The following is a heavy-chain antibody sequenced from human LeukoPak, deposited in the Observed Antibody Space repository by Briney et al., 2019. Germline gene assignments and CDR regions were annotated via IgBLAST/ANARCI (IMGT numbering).Heavy chain of an antibody. D-gene: IGHD2-8*01. CDR2: ISWTGDKV. CDR1: GFTFGDFV. J-gene: IGHJ4*02. V-gene: IGHV3-9*01. Sequence: GGSLRLSCVTSGFTFGDFVVHWVRQAPGKGLECVSTISWTGDKVAYAGSVEGRFTVSRDNAKNSLFLQMNSLRTDDTALYYCIKDAPNGSIDYWGQGTLVTVSS. CDR3: IKDAPNGSIDY.